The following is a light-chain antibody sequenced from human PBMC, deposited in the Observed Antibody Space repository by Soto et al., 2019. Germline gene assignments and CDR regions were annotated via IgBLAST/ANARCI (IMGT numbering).Light chain of an antibody. CDR1: SSNIGAGYD. Sequence: QSVLTQPPSVSGAPGQRVTISCTGSSSNIGAGYDVHWYQQLPGTAPKLLIYGNSHRPSGVPDRFSGSKSGTSASLAITGLQANDEADYYCQSYDSSLGAAVFGGGTQLTVL. J-gene: IGLJ7*01. CDR3: QSYDSSLGAAV. CDR2: GNS. V-gene: IGLV1-40*01.